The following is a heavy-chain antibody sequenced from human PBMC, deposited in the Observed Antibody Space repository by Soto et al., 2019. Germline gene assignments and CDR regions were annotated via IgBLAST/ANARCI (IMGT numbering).Heavy chain of an antibody. D-gene: IGHD4-17*01. CDR2: LSDSGDSI. Sequence: GGSLRLSCTASGFTFSSHAMTWVRQAPGKGLEWVSGLSDSGDSIYYADSVKGRFTISRDNAKNSLYLQMNSLRAEDTAVYYCAREADYVNWFDPWGQGTLVTVSS. V-gene: IGHV3-23*01. J-gene: IGHJ5*02. CDR3: AREADYVNWFDP. CDR1: GFTFSSHA.